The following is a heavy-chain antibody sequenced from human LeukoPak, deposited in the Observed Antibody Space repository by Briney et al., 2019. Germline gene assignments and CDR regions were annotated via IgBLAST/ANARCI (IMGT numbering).Heavy chain of an antibody. J-gene: IGHJ6*02. Sequence: GESLKISCKGSGYSFTRYWIGWVRQMPGKGLEWMGIIYPGDSDTRYSPSFQGQVTISADKSISTAYLQWSSLKASDTAMYYCARHGISSGYYRYYYYGMDVWGQGTTVTVSS. CDR2: IYPGDSDT. D-gene: IGHD3-22*01. CDR1: GYSFTRYW. CDR3: ARHGISSGYYRYYYYGMDV. V-gene: IGHV5-51*01.